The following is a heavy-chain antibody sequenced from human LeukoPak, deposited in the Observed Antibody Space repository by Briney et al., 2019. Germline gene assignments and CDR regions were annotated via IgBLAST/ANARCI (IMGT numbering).Heavy chain of an antibody. D-gene: IGHD3-22*01. CDR2: MNPNSGNT. Sequence: ASVKVSCKASGYTFTSYDINWVRQATGQGLEWMGWMNPNSGNTGYAQKFQGRVTMTRNTSISTAYMELSSLRSEDTAVYYCARFPITMIEYYFDYWGQGTLVTVSS. CDR1: GYTFTSYD. V-gene: IGHV1-8*01. CDR3: ARFPITMIEYYFDY. J-gene: IGHJ4*02.